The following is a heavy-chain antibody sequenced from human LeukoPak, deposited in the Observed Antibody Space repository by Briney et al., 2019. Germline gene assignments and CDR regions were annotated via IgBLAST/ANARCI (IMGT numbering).Heavy chain of an antibody. Sequence: SETLSLTCTVSGGSISSYYWSWIRQPPGKGLEWIGRIYTSGTTDYNPSLRSRVTISVDTSKNQFSLKLTSVTAADTAIYYCARRGEFWGRGTLVTVSS. CDR3: ARRGEF. CDR2: IYTSGTT. D-gene: IGHD3-3*01. V-gene: IGHV4-4*08. J-gene: IGHJ2*01. CDR1: GGSISSYY.